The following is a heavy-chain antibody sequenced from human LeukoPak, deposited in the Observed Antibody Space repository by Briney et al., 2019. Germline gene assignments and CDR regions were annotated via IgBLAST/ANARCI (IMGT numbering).Heavy chain of an antibody. D-gene: IGHD3-22*01. CDR2: INPNSGGT. Sequence: ASVKVSCKASGYTFTGYYMHWVRQAPGQGLEWMGWINPNSGGTNYAQKFQGRVTMTRDTSISTAYMELSRLRSDDTAVYYCASLFSYYYDSSGYRSFDYWGQGTLVTVSS. CDR3: ASLFSYYYDSSGYRSFDY. CDR1: GYTFTGYY. V-gene: IGHV1-2*02. J-gene: IGHJ4*02.